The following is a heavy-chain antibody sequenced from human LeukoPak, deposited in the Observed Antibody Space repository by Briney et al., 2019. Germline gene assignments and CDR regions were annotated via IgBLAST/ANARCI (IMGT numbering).Heavy chain of an antibody. CDR3: ASLQPMVRGVIPPLDY. CDR1: GFSFSSYS. CDR2: ISSSSSYI. J-gene: IGHJ4*02. V-gene: IGHV3-21*01. Sequence: GGSLRLSCAASGFSFSSYSMNWVRQAPGKGLEWVSSISSSSSYIYYADSVKGRFTISRDNAKNSLYLQMNSLRAEDTAVYYCASLQPMVRGVIPPLDYWGQGTLVTVSS. D-gene: IGHD3-10*01.